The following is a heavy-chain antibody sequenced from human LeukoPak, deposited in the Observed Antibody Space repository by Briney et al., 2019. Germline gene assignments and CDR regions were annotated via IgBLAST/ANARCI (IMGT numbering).Heavy chain of an antibody. CDR3: ARDRSSGWYGDAFDI. J-gene: IGHJ3*02. V-gene: IGHV1-69*05. CDR2: IIPIFGTA. D-gene: IGHD6-19*01. Sequence: SVKVSCKASGGTFSSYAISWVRQAPGQGLEWMGRIIPIFGTANYAQKFQGRVTITTDESTSTAYMELSSLRSEDTAVYYCARDRSSGWYGDAFDIWGQGTMVAVSS. CDR1: GGTFSSYA.